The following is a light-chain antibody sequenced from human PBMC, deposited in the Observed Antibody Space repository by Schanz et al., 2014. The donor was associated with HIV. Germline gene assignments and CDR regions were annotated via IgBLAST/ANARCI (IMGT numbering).Light chain of an antibody. Sequence: EIVMTQSPGTLSVSPGERATLSCRASQRVSNNLAWYQQKPGQAPRLLIYDASNRATGIPARFSGSGSGTDFTLTISSLEPEDFAVYYCQYFGNSGGTFGGGTKVEIK. CDR2: DAS. V-gene: IGKV3D-15*01. CDR3: QYFGNSGGT. CDR1: QRVSNN. J-gene: IGKJ4*01.